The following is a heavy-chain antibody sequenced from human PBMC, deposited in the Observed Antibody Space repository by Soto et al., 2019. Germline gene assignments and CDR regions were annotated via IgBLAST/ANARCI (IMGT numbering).Heavy chain of an antibody. Sequence: ASVKVSCKASGYTFTSYDINWVRQATGQGLEWMGWMNTNSGNTGYAQKFQGRVTMTRNTSISTAYMELSSLRSEDTAVYYCAARSAAAIHYYYYYMDVWGKGTTVTVSS. CDR3: AARSAAAIHYYYYYMDV. J-gene: IGHJ6*03. CDR2: MNTNSGNT. V-gene: IGHV1-8*01. CDR1: GYTFTSYD. D-gene: IGHD6-13*01.